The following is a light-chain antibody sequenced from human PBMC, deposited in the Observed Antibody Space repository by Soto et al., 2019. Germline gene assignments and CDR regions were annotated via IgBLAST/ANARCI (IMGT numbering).Light chain of an antibody. CDR2: EVS. V-gene: IGLV2-8*01. CDR1: SSDVGGYNY. J-gene: IGLJ3*02. CDR3: SSYAGSNNWGV. Sequence: QSALTQPPSASGSPGQSVTISCTGTSSDVGGYNYVSWYQHHPGKAPKLMIYEVSKRPSGVPDRFSGSKSGNTASLTVSGLQADDEAEYYCSSYAGSNNWGVFGGGTKLTVL.